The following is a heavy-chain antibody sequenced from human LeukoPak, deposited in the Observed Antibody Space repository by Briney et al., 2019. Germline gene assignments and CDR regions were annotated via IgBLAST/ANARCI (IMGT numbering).Heavy chain of an antibody. CDR1: GGSISSSSYY. D-gene: IGHD4-17*01. Sequence: SGTLSLTCTVSGGSISSSSYYWGWIRQPPGKWLEWIGSIYYSGSTYYNPSLKSRVTISVDTSKNQFSLKLSSVTAADTAVYYCATTVTTGLGYWFDPWGQGTLVTVSS. CDR2: IYYSGST. CDR3: ATTVTTGLGYWFDP. V-gene: IGHV4-39*07. J-gene: IGHJ5*02.